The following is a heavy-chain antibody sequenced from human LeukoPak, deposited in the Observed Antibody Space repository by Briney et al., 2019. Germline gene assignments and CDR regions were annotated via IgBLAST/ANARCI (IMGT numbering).Heavy chain of an antibody. CDR1: GFTFSSYE. V-gene: IGHV3-48*03. CDR3: ARVYSYYYESSGYRNDAFDI. J-gene: IGHJ3*02. CDR2: ISSSGSTI. Sequence: PGGSLRLSCAASGFTFSSYEMNWVRQAPGKGLEWVSYISSSGSTIYYADSVKGRFTISRDNAKNSLYLQMNSLRAEDTAVYYCARVYSYYYESSGYRNDAFDIWGQGTMVTVSS. D-gene: IGHD3-22*01.